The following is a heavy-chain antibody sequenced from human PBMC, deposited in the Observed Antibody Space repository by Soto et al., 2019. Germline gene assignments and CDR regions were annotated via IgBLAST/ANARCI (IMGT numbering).Heavy chain of an antibody. D-gene: IGHD2-2*01. CDR2: ISHDGTT. CDR1: GFTFSVTW. J-gene: IGHJ4*02. V-gene: IGHV3-74*03. CDR3: ARDYYYAIDY. Sequence: GGSLRLSCAASGFTFSVTWLHWVRHTPEKGLVWVSRISHDGTTTYADSVKGRFTISRDNAKNTIYLQMNSLRAEDTAVYYCARDYYYAIDYWGQGTLVTVSS.